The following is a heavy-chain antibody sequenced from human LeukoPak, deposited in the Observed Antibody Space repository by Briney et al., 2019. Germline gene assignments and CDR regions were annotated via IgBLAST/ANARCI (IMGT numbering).Heavy chain of an antibody. CDR3: ARAAAAAGGQYFDY. V-gene: IGHV4-4*07. CDR2: IYTNGDT. J-gene: IGHJ4*02. Sequence: PSETLSLTCTVSGGSINNYFWSWIRQPAGQGVEWIGRIYTNGDTRYNPSLKSRVTLPVDTSKNQLSLKLMSMTAADTAVYYCARAAAAAGGQYFDYWGQGTLVTVSS. CDR1: GGSINNYF. D-gene: IGHD6-13*01.